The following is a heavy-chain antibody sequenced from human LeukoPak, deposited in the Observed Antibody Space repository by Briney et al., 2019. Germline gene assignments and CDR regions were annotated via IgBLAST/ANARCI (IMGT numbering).Heavy chain of an antibody. CDR2: INPNSGGT. CDR3: ARTYCSSTSCANWFDP. D-gene: IGHD2-2*01. V-gene: IGHV1-2*02. J-gene: IGHJ5*02. Sequence: ASVKVSCKASGYTFIGYYIHWVRQAPGQGLEWMGWINPNSGGTNYAQKFRGRVTMTRDTSISTAYMELSRLRSDDTAVYYCARTYCSSTSCANWFDPWGQGTLVTVSS. CDR1: GYTFIGYY.